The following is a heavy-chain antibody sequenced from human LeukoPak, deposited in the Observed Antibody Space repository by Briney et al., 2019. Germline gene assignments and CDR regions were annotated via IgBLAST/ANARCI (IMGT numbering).Heavy chain of an antibody. CDR3: ARRPSGTSWRGAFDI. V-gene: IGHV4-39*01. CDR2: IYYSGST. Sequence: SETLSLTCTVSGGSISSSSYYWGWIRQPPGKGLEWIGSIYYSGSTYYNPSLKSRVTISVDTSKNQFSLKLSSVTAADTAVYYCARRPSGTSWRGAFDIWGQGTMVTVSS. D-gene: IGHD2-2*01. CDR1: GGSISSSSYY. J-gene: IGHJ3*02.